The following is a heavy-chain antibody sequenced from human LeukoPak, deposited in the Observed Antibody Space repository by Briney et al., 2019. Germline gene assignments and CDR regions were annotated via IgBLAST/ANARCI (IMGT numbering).Heavy chain of an antibody. D-gene: IGHD6-19*01. CDR1: GFTFSSYA. Sequence: GGSLRLSCAASGFTFSSYAMSWVRQAPGKGLEWVSAISGSGGSTYYADSVKGRFTISRDNSKNTPYLQMNSLRAEDTAVYYCAKADPKYSSGWYDAFDIWSQGTMVTVSS. CDR2: ISGSGGST. V-gene: IGHV3-23*01. J-gene: IGHJ3*02. CDR3: AKADPKYSSGWYDAFDI.